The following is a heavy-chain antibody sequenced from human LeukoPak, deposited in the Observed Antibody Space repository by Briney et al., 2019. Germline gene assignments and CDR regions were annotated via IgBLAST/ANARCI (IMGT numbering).Heavy chain of an antibody. J-gene: IGHJ4*02. CDR2: IYYSGST. CDR3: ARSPPDIVVVPAALD. V-gene: IGHV4-59*08. D-gene: IGHD2-2*01. CDR1: GGSISSYY. Sequence: PSETLSLTCTVSGGSISSYYWSWIRQPPGKGLEWIGYIYYSGSTNYNPSLKSRVTISVDTSKNQFSLKLSSVTAADTAVYYCARSPPDIVVVPAALDWGQGTLVTVSS.